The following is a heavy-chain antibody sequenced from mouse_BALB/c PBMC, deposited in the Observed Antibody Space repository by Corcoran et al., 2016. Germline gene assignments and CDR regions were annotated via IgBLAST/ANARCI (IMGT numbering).Heavy chain of an antibody. CDR1: GFNIKDYY. CDR2: IDPENGNT. Sequence: EVQLQQSGAELVRPGALVKLSCKASGFNIKDYYMHWVKQRPEQGLEWIGWIDPENGNTIYDPKFQGKASITADTSSNTAYLQLSSLTSEDTAVYYCAGGNYFDYWGHGTTLTVSS. J-gene: IGHJ2*01. CDR3: AGGNYFDY. V-gene: IGHV14-1*02. D-gene: IGHD2-1*01.